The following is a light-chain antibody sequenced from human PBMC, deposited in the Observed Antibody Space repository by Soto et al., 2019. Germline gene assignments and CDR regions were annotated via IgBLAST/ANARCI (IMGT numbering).Light chain of an antibody. CDR2: GAS. CDR1: QSVTSNF. J-gene: IGKJ4*01. V-gene: IGKV3-20*01. CDR3: QQFNSYPLT. Sequence: EIVLTQSPGTLTLSPGEKATLSCRASQSVTSNFLAWYQQRPGQAPRLLISGASSRATGIPDRFSGSGSGTDFTLTISSLQPEDFATYHCQQFNSYPLTFGGGTKV.